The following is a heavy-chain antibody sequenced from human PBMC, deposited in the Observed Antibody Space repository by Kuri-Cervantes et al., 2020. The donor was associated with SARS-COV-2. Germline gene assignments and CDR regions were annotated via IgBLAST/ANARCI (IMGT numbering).Heavy chain of an antibody. Sequence: GSLRLSCGVYGGSFSNFLWDWVRQPPGKGLEWIGKINYSGTTNYNPSLKSRVTISVDPSKNLFSLNLTSVTAADTAMYYCARLRRHNDGWFATGYYMDVWGKGTTVTVSS. V-gene: IGHV4-34*01. J-gene: IGHJ6*03. CDR3: ARLRRHNDGWFATGYYMDV. CDR1: GGSFSNFL. CDR2: INYSGTT. D-gene: IGHD6-19*01.